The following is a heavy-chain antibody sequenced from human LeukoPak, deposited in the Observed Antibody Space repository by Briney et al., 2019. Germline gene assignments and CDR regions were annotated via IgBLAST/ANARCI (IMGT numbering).Heavy chain of an antibody. Sequence: GGSLRLSCAASGFIFSTYSMNWVRQAPGKGLEWVANINLDGSQKYYVDSLKGRFTISRDNAKNSVYLQMNSLRAEDTAVYYCARDVDYANPRHDYWGQGTLVTVSS. CDR3: ARDVDYANPRHDY. V-gene: IGHV3-7*01. J-gene: IGHJ4*02. D-gene: IGHD4/OR15-4a*01. CDR2: INLDGSQK. CDR1: GFIFSTYS.